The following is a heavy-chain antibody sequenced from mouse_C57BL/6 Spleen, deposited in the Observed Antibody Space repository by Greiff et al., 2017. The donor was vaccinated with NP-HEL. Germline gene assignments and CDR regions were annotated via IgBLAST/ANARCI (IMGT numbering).Heavy chain of an antibody. Sequence: VQLQQSDAELVKPGASVKISCKVSGYTFTDHTIHWMKQRPEQGLEWIGYIYPRDGSTKYNEKFKGKATLTAGKSSSTAYMQLNSLTSADSAVYFCARSFYYGSSHWYFDVWGTGTTVTVSS. J-gene: IGHJ1*03. V-gene: IGHV1-78*01. CDR1: GYTFTDHT. CDR3: ARSFYYGSSHWYFDV. CDR2: IYPRDGST. D-gene: IGHD1-1*01.